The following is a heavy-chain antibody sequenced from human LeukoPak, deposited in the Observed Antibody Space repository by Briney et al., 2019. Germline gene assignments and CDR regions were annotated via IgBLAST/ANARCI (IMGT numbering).Heavy chain of an antibody. CDR2: IRYDGSNK. V-gene: IGHV3-30*02. J-gene: IGHJ6*03. D-gene: IGHD6-19*01. CDR3: AKAGYSSGWEYYYYMDV. Sequence: GGSLRLSCAASGFTLSSYGMHWVRQAPGKGLEWVAFIRYDGSNKYYADSVKGRFTISRDNSKNTLYLQMNSLRAEDTAVYYCAKAGYSSGWEYYYYMDVWGKGTTVTISS. CDR1: GFTLSSYG.